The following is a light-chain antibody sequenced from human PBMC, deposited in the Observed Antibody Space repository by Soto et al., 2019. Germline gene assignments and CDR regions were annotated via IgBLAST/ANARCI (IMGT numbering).Light chain of an antibody. Sequence: QSALTQPASVSGSPGQSITISCTGGSSDIGGYNYVSWFQQHPGKVPKLMIYEVTNRPSGVSNRFSGSKSGSTSSLTISGLQAEDEADYYCSSYTSSNTLVFGTGTKLTFL. J-gene: IGLJ1*01. CDR2: EVT. V-gene: IGLV2-14*01. CDR3: SSYTSSNTLV. CDR1: SSDIGGYNY.